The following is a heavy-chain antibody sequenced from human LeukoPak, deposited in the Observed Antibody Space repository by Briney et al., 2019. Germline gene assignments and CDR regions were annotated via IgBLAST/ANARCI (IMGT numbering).Heavy chain of an antibody. D-gene: IGHD3-16*01. J-gene: IGHJ3*02. V-gene: IGHV3-53*04. CDR2: IYSGGST. CDR3: VRGEYLGAFDI. Sequence: SGGSLRLSCAASGFTVSSNYMSWVRQAPGKGLEWVSVIYSGGSTYYADSVKGRFTISRHNSKNTLYLQMNSLRAEDTAVYYCVRGEYLGAFDIWGQGTMVTVSS. CDR1: GFTVSSNY.